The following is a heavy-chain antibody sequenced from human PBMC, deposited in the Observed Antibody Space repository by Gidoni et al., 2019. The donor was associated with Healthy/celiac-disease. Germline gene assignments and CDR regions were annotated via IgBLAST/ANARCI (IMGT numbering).Heavy chain of an antibody. CDR2: IIPILGIA. V-gene: IGHV1-69*04. J-gene: IGHJ4*02. Sequence: QVQLVQSGAEVKKPGSSVKVSCKASGGTFSSYAISWVRQAPGQGLEWMGRIIPILGIANYAQKFQGRVTITADKSTSTAYMELSSLRSEDTAVYYCARGGYYDSSGYYTFDYWGQGTLVTVSS. CDR3: ARGGYYDSSGYYTFDY. CDR1: GGTFSSYA. D-gene: IGHD3-22*01.